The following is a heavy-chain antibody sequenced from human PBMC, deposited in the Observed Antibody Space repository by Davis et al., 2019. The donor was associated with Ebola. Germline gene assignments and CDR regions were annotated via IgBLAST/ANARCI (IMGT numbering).Heavy chain of an antibody. Sequence: GESLKISCGASGITFSKFAFSWVRRAPGKGLEWVSGISGTGSSTYYADSVKDRFTISRDNSKNTVYLQMSSLGAGDTAEYYCAKGAAASFWYAAGLDVWGQGTTVNVSS. CDR1: GITFSKFA. J-gene: IGHJ6*02. CDR3: AKGAAASFWYAAGLDV. D-gene: IGHD6-13*01. V-gene: IGHV3-23*01. CDR2: ISGTGSST.